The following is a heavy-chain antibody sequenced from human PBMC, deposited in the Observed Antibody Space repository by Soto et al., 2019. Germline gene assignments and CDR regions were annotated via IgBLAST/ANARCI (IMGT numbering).Heavy chain of an antibody. Sequence: PSETLSLTCTVSGGSISGGGGYYWSWIRQLPGKGLEWIGYIYYSGSTYYNPSLKGRVTISVDTSNRFSPKLNSVTASDTAVFYCARCHDSIVLSFPLWAEGTL. CDR1: GGSISGGGGYY. CDR3: ARCHDSIVLSFPL. J-gene: IGHJ1*01. D-gene: IGHD2-15*01. CDR2: IYYSGST. V-gene: IGHV4-31*03.